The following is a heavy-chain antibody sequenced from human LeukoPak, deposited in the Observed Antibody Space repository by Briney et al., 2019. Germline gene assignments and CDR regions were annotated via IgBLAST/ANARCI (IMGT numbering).Heavy chain of an antibody. V-gene: IGHV6-1*01. J-gene: IGHJ1*01. CDR3: ARDSGSGDDFLDS. Sequence: SQTLSLTCAISGDSVSSNSAAWNWIRQSPSRGLEWLARTYYRSEWRNDYAIFVKGRITINADTSKNQFSLQLAFVTPEDTAVYYCARDSGSGDDFLDSWGQGTLVTVSS. D-gene: IGHD5-12*01. CDR1: GDSVSSNSAA. CDR2: TYYRSEWRN.